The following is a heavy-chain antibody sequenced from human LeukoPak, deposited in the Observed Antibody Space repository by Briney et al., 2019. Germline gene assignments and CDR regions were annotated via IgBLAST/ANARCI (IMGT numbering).Heavy chain of an antibody. CDR2: IYTSGST. Sequence: PSETLSFTCTVSGGSISSGSYYWSWIRQPAGKGLEWLGRIYTSGSTNYNPSLKSRVTISVDTSKNQFSLMLSSVTAADTAVYYCARGRKYDFWSGYPLKGMDVWGKGTTVTVSS. D-gene: IGHD3-3*01. V-gene: IGHV4-61*02. J-gene: IGHJ6*03. CDR3: ARGRKYDFWSGYPLKGMDV. CDR1: GGSISSGSYY.